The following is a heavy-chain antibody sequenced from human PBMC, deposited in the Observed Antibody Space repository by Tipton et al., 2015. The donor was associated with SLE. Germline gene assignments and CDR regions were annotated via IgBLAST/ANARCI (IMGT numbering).Heavy chain of an antibody. Sequence: TLSLTCTVSGGSISSYHWTWIRQPPGKGLEWIGNIFYSGGTNYSPFLNSRITISVDTSKNQLSLNVISMTAADTAVYYCARLAVAGMWYYFDFWGQGAPVTVSS. CDR2: IFYSGGT. D-gene: IGHD6-19*01. V-gene: IGHV4-59*01. CDR1: GGSISSYH. CDR3: ARLAVAGMWYYFDF. J-gene: IGHJ4*02.